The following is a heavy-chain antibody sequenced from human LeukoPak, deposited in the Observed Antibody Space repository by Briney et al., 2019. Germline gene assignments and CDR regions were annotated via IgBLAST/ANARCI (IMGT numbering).Heavy chain of an antibody. CDR1: GYTFTGYY. J-gene: IGHJ4*02. CDR3: ARSGSYQYYFDY. Sequence: ASVKVSCKASGYTFTGYYMHWVRQAPGQGLEWMGWINPNSGGTNYAQKFQGWVTMTRDTSISTAYMELSRLRSDDTAAYYCARSGSYQYYFDYWGQGTLVTVSS. V-gene: IGHV1-2*04. D-gene: IGHD1-26*01. CDR2: INPNSGGT.